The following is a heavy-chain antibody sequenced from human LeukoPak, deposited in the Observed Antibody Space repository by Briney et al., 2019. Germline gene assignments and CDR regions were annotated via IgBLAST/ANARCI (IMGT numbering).Heavy chain of an antibody. CDR1: GYSFTNCW. Sequence: GESLKIACKASGYSFTNCWISWMRQKPGKGLVWMVSIYPGDSDTRYSPSFQGQVTISADKSISTAYLQWSSLKAPDTAMYYCARSLYYGSGSYVAYGYWGQGTLVTVSS. J-gene: IGHJ4*02. D-gene: IGHD3-10*01. CDR2: IYPGDSDT. V-gene: IGHV5-51*01. CDR3: ARSLYYGSGSYVAYGY.